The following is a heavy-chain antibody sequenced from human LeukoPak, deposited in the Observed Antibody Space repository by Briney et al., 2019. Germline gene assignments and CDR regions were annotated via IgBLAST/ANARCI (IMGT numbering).Heavy chain of an antibody. J-gene: IGHJ4*02. Sequence: SETLSLTCTVSGDSIRSSSYHWGWIRQPPGKGLEWIGSIYYSGSTYYNPSLKSRVTISVDTSKNQFSLKLSSVTAADTAVYYCARLGQDDILTGYYPEPVFFYWGQGTLVTVSS. V-gene: IGHV4-39*07. CDR3: ARLGQDDILTGYYPEPVFFY. CDR2: IYYSGST. CDR1: GDSIRSSSYH. D-gene: IGHD3-9*01.